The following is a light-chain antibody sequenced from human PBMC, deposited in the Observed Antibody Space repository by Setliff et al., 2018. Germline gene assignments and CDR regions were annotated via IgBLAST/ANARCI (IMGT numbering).Light chain of an antibody. J-gene: IGLJ2*01. Sequence: QSVLTQPPSASGSPGQSVTISCTGTSSDVGGYNYVSWYQQHPGKAPKLMIYAVSKRPSSVPDRFSGSKSGNTASLTVSGLQAEDEADYYCSSYAGGNTYVLFGGGTKVTVL. CDR2: AVS. CDR1: SSDVGGYNY. CDR3: SSYAGGNTYVL. V-gene: IGLV2-8*01.